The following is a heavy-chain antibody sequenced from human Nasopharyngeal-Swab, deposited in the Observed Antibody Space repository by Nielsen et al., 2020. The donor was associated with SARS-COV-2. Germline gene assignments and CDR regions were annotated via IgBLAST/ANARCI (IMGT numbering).Heavy chain of an antibody. CDR2: ISYDGSNK. CDR3: AKDGVRAYYAILTGYYYGAGAEYYFDY. D-gene: IGHD3-9*01. Sequence: GGSLRLSCAASGFTFSSYGMPWVRQAPGKGLEWVAVISYDGSNKYYADSVKGRFTLSRDNSKNTLYLQMNSLRAEDTAVYYCAKDGVRAYYAILTGYYYGAGAEYYFDYWGQGTLVTVSS. V-gene: IGHV3-30*18. CDR1: GFTFSSYG. J-gene: IGHJ4*02.